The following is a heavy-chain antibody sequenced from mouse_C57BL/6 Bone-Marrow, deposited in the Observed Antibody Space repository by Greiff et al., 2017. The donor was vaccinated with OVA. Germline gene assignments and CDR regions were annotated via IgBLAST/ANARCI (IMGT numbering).Heavy chain of an antibody. D-gene: IGHD2-4*01. Sequence: VKLVESGPGLVAPSQSLSITCTVSGFSLTSYGVHWVRQPPGKGLEWLVVIWSDGSTTYNSALKSRLSISKDNSKSQVFLKMNSLQTDDTAMYYCARHAYDYDRAMDYWGQGTSVTVSS. CDR1: GFSLTSYG. V-gene: IGHV2-6-1*01. J-gene: IGHJ4*01. CDR2: IWSDGST. CDR3: ARHAYDYDRAMDY.